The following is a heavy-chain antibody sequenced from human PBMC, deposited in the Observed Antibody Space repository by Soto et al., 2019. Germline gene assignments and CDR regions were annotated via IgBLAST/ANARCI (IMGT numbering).Heavy chain of an antibody. CDR2: INHSGST. J-gene: IGHJ6*03. V-gene: IGHV4-34*01. Sequence: PSETLSLTCAVYGGSFSGYYWSWIRQPPGKGLERIGEINHSGSTNYNPSLKSRVTISVDTSKNQFSLKLSSVTAADTAVYYCARVRAYCSGGSCYYYYYYMDVWGKGTTVTAP. CDR3: ARVRAYCSGGSCYYYYYYMDV. CDR1: GGSFSGYY. D-gene: IGHD2-15*01.